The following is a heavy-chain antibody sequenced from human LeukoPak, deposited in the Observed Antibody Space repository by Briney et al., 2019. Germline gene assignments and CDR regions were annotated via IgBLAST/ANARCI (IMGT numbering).Heavy chain of an antibody. Sequence: ASVKVSCKASGYTFTGYYMHWVRQAPGQGLEWMGWINPNSGGTNYAQKFQGRVTMTRDTSISTAYMELSRLRSDDTAVYYCARGIYSGYDFRSFYYYGMDVWGQGTTVTVSS. CDR1: GYTFTGYY. CDR3: ARGIYSGYDFRSFYYYGMDV. D-gene: IGHD5-12*01. CDR2: INPNSGGT. J-gene: IGHJ6*02. V-gene: IGHV1-2*02.